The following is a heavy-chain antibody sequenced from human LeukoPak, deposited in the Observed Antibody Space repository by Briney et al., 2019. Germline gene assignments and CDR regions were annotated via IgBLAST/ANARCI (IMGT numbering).Heavy chain of an antibody. CDR3: ARVGVAVAGIPQFDY. CDR2: ISSSSSYI. V-gene: IGHV3-21*01. CDR1: GFTFSRYS. D-gene: IGHD6-13*01. J-gene: IGHJ4*02. Sequence: GGSLRLSCAASGFTFSRYSMNWVRQAPGKGLEWVSSISSSSSYIYYADSVKGRFTISRDNAKNSLYLQMNSLRAEDTAVYYCARVGVAVAGIPQFDYWGQGTLVTVSS.